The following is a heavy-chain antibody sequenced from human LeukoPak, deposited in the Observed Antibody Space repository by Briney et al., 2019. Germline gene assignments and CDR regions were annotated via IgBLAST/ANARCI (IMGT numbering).Heavy chain of an antibody. CDR2: IYHGGDT. J-gene: IGHJ4*02. CDR3: AGHVKVLGTRGFDY. Sequence: SETLSLTCAISGGSIYSHSWWSWGRQPPGKGLEWIGEIYHGGDTNYDPSLKSRVSMSVDRSTNHFSLSLSSVAAADTAIYYCAGHVKVLGTRGFDYWGQGTLVTVSS. CDR1: GGSIYSHSW. D-gene: IGHD1-1*01. V-gene: IGHV4-4*02.